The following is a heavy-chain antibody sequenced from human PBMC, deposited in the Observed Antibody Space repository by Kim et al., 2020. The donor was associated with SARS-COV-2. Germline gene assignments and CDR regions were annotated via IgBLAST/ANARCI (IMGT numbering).Heavy chain of an antibody. CDR2: IYYSGNT. CDR1: GGSVSGNNYY. CDR3: ARLRSAFWAGNNFYGL. Sequence: SETLSLTCSVSGGSVSGNNYYWSWIRQPPGQGLEWIGYIYYSGNTDYNPSLKSRVTISVDTSKNQFSLNLSPVTAADTAVYYCARLRSAFWAGNNFYGL. V-gene: IGHV4-61*01. J-gene: IGHJ6*01. D-gene: IGHD6-19*01.